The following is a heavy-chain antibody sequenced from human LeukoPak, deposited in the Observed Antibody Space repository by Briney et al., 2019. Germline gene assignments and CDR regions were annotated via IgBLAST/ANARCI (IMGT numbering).Heavy chain of an antibody. Sequence: PSETLSLTCSVSGGSISSSPYYWAWIRQPPGKGLEWIGSVYYSGNTHYSPSFRSRVTLSSDTSKNRFSLELTSVTAADTAVYYCARGQRGYPYWGQGTLVTVSS. CDR3: ARGQRGYPY. J-gene: IGHJ4*02. CDR2: VYYSGNT. D-gene: IGHD5-18*01. CDR1: GGSISSSPYY. V-gene: IGHV4-39*07.